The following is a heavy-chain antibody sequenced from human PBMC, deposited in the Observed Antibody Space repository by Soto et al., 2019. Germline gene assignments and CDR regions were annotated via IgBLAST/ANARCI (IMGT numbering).Heavy chain of an antibody. CDR1: GYSFTTYW. V-gene: IGHV5-10-1*01. J-gene: IGHJ6*02. CDR2: IDPSDSYT. CDR3: ARLPHSSSWYSYYYGMDV. D-gene: IGHD6-13*01. Sequence: ESVKISCKGSGYSFTTYWISWVRQMPGKGLEWMGRIDPSDSYTNYSPSFQGHVTISADKSISTAYLQWSSLKASDTAMYYCARLPHSSSWYSYYYGMDVWGQGTTVTVSS.